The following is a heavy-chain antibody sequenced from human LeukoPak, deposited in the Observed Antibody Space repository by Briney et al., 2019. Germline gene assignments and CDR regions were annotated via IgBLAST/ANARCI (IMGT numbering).Heavy chain of an antibody. J-gene: IGHJ4*02. CDR1: GFTFSTYW. D-gene: IGHD5-18*01. Sequence: GGSLRLSCAASGFTFSTYWLHWVRQAPGKGLVWVSRIESDGASTTYADSVQGRFTTSRDNAKNTLYLQMNSLRAEDTAVYYCARGYFHGSIDYWGQGTLVTVSS. V-gene: IGHV3-74*01. CDR2: IESDGAST. CDR3: ARGYFHGSIDY.